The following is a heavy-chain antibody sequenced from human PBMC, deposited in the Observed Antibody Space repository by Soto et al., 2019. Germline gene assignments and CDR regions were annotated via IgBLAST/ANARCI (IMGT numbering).Heavy chain of an antibody. CDR1: GFSFSAAGVG. V-gene: IGHV2-5*02. Sequence: QITLKESGPTLVKPTQTLTLTCIFSGFSFSAAGVGVGWIRQPPGKALEWLALIYWDDDTRYSPSLKSRLTITKDTSKNQVVLTMTNMDPVDTATYYCAHAYGGTSWPNDAFDVWGQGTVVTVSS. CDR3: AHAYGGTSWPNDAFDV. CDR2: IYWDDDT. D-gene: IGHD2-2*01. J-gene: IGHJ3*01.